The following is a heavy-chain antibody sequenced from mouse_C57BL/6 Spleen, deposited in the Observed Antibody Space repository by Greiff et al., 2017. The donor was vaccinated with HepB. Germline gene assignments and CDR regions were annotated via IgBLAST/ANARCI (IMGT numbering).Heavy chain of an antibody. J-gene: IGHJ3*01. CDR3: ARHEERDGYFSRWFAY. V-gene: IGHV1-62-2*01. CDR2: FYPGSGSI. Sequence: QVQLKQSGAELVKPGASVKLSCKASGYTFTEYTIHWVKQRSGQGLEWIGWFYPGSGSIKYNEKFKDKATLTADKSSSTVYMELSRLTSEDSAVYFCARHEERDGYFSRWFAYWGQGTLVTVSA. CDR1: GYTFTEYT. D-gene: IGHD2-3*01.